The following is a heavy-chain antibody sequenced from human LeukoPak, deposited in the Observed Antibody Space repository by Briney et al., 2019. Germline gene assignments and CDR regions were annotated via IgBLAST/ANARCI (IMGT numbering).Heavy chain of an antibody. V-gene: IGHV3-23*01. CDR2: ISNNGGYT. Sequence: GGSLRLSCAASGFTFSSSAMSWVRQAPGKGLEWVSAISNNGGYTYYADSVQGRFTISRDNSKSTLCLQMNSLRAEDTAVYYCAKAQAPTGRNLFDPWGQGTLVTVSS. J-gene: IGHJ5*02. CDR3: AKAQAPTGRNLFDP. D-gene: IGHD1-1*01. CDR1: GFTFSSSA.